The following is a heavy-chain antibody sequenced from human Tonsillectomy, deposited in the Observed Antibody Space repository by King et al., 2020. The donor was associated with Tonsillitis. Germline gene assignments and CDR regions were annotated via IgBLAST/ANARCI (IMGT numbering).Heavy chain of an antibody. CDR2: VAYDGSKK. D-gene: IGHD3-16*01. CDR3: ARDFGASGGTEGRTPPLFGF. CDR1: GFSFSSYA. V-gene: IGHV3-30*04. J-gene: IGHJ4*02. Sequence: QLVQSGGGVVQPGRSLRLSCAASGFSFSSYAMHWVRQVPGKGLEWVAVVAYDGSKKYYPDSVRGRFTISRYDSKNTLYLQMDSLRAEDTAVYYCARDFGASGGTEGRTPPLFGFWGQGTLVTVSS.